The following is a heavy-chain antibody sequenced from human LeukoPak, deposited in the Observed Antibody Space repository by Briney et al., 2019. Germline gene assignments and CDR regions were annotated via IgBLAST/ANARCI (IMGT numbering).Heavy chain of an antibody. CDR1: GDSISSSSYC. J-gene: IGHJ3*02. D-gene: IGHD5-12*01. CDR3: ARHSRSGYIGYENAFDI. CDR2: IYNSANT. V-gene: IGHV4-39*01. Sequence: PSETLSLTCTVSGDSISSSSYCWDWIRQPPGKGLEWIGNIYNSANTHYNPSLKTRITMSVDTSKNQFSLKLNSVTAADAGIYYCARHSRSGYIGYENAFDIWGQGIMVTVSS.